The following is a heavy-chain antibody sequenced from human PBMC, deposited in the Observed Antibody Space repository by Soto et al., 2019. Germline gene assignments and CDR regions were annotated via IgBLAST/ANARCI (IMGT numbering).Heavy chain of an antibody. D-gene: IGHD6-13*01. J-gene: IGHJ5*02. Sequence: ASVKVSCKASGYTSTNLAINWVRHATGQGLEWMGWMNPNSDTGCAQKFQGRLTMTRDTSTRTVYMELSSLRSDDTAVYYCARYEVAAAFTSWGQGTPVTVSS. CDR1: GYTSTNLA. V-gene: IGHV1-8*01. CDR2: MNPNSDT. CDR3: ARYEVAAAFTS.